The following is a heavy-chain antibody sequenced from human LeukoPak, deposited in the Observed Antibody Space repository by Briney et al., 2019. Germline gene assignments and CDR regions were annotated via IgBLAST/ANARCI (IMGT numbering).Heavy chain of an antibody. CDR2: INHSGST. D-gene: IGHD3-10*01. V-gene: IGHV4-34*01. CDR3: ARGPPLVDGSGKFDY. Sequence: KPPETLSLTCAVYGGSFSGYYWSWIRQPPGKGLEWIGEINHSGSTNYNPSLKSRVTISVDTSKNQFSLKLSSVTAADTAVYYCARGPPLVDGSGKFDYWGQGTLVTVSS. CDR1: GGSFSGYY. J-gene: IGHJ4*02.